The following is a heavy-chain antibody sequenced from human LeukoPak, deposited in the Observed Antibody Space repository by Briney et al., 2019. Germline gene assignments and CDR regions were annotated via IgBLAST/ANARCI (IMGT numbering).Heavy chain of an antibody. Sequence: SETLSLTCAVSGGSIRSSDWWSWVRQPPGKGLEWIGDIYHSGTTNHNPSLKSRVTISVDKSKNQFSLRLSSVTAADTAVYYCARAAAWFGESWGQGTLVTVSS. J-gene: IGHJ4*02. CDR2: IYHSGTT. V-gene: IGHV4-4*02. CDR1: GGSIRSSDW. CDR3: ARAAAWFGES. D-gene: IGHD3-10*01.